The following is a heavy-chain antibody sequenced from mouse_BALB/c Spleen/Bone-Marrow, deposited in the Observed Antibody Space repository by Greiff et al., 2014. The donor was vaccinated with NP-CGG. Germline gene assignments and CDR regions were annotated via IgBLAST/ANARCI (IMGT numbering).Heavy chain of an antibody. V-gene: IGHV1-42*01. Sequence: EVKLVESGPELEKPGTSVKISCKASGYSFTGYYMNWVKQSTGQSLEWIGKIDPYYGGTNYNQKFKGKATMTVDKSSSTAYMQLKSVTSEGSAVYYGARDNNYFDYWGQGTTLTVSS. CDR2: IDPYYGGT. J-gene: IGHJ2*01. CDR1: GYSFTGYY. D-gene: IGHD1-1*01. CDR3: ARDNNYFDY.